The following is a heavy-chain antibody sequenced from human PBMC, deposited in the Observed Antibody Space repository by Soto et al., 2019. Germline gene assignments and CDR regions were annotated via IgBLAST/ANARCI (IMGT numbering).Heavy chain of an antibody. CDR1: GFSLSTSGVG. Sequence: QITLKESGPTLVKPTQTLTLTCTFSGFSLSTSGVGVGWIRQPPGKALEWLALIYWDDDKRYSPSLKSRLTITKDTSKNQVVLTKTNMYPVDTATYYCAHSPLLSAEQQLAPYYFDYWGQGTLVTVSS. V-gene: IGHV2-5*02. CDR3: AHSPLLSAEQQLAPYYFDY. D-gene: IGHD6-13*01. J-gene: IGHJ4*02. CDR2: IYWDDDK.